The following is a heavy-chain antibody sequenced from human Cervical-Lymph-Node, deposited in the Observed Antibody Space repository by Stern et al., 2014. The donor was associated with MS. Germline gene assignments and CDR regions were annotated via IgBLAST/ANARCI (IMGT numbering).Heavy chain of an antibody. V-gene: IGHV1-69*01. CDR2: IIPIFATT. CDR3: AREGIPGAGGTFDN. D-gene: IGHD1-26*01. CDR1: GGTFSSYT. J-gene: IGHJ4*02. Sequence: QVQLAQSGAEVKKPGSSVKVSCNVSGGTFSSYTLNWVRQAPGQGLEWMGGIIPIFATTNYPQRFQGKVTITADGSTSTTYLEVSSLTSEDTAVYYCAREGIPGAGGTFDNWGQGTLVIVSS.